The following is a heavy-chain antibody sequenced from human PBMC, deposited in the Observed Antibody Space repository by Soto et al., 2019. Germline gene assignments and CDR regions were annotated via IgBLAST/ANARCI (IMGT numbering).Heavy chain of an antibody. Sequence: SVKVSCKASGFTFTSSAVQWVRQARGQRLEWIGWIVVGSGNTNYAQKFQERVTITRDMSTSTAYMELSSLRSEDTAVYYCAADAKRYYYYYGMDVWGQGTTVTVSS. CDR1: GFTFTSSA. CDR3: AADAKRYYYYYGMDV. V-gene: IGHV1-58*01. J-gene: IGHJ6*02. CDR2: IVVGSGNT.